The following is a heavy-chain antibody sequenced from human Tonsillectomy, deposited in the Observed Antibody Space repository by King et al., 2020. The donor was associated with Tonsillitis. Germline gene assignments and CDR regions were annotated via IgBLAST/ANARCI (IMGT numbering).Heavy chain of an antibody. CDR1: GYTFTSYY. CDR2: INPSGGST. Sequence: VQLVESGAEVKKPGASVKVSCKASGYTFTSYYMHWVRQAPGQGLEWMGIINPSGGSTSYAQKFQGRVTMTRDTSTSTVYMELSSLRSEDTAVYYCARAPALSSSWYPNWFDPWGQGTLVTVSS. V-gene: IGHV1-46*01. CDR3: ARAPALSSSWYPNWFDP. J-gene: IGHJ5*02. D-gene: IGHD6-13*01.